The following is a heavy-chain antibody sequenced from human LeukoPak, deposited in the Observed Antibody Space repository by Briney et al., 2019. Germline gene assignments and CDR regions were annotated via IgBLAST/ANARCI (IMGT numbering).Heavy chain of an antibody. Sequence: GGSLRLSCAASGFTFSTYGMHWVRQAPGKGLEWVALVWSDGRNKYYADSVKGRFTISRDNSKNTLYLQMNSLRAEDTAVYYCARDRAYCSSTSCPRPLDYWGQGTLVTVSS. CDR3: ARDRAYCSSTSCPRPLDY. V-gene: IGHV3-30*02. CDR2: VWSDGRNK. D-gene: IGHD2-2*01. J-gene: IGHJ4*02. CDR1: GFTFSTYG.